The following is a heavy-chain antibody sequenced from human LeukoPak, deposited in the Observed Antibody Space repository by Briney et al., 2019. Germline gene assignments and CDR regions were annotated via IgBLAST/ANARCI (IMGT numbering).Heavy chain of an antibody. CDR1: GGTVSSYA. CDR2: IIPIFGTA. Sequence: SVKVSCKASGGTVSSYAISWVRQAPGQGLEWVGGIIPIFGTANYAQKFQGRVTITADESTSTAYMELSSLRSEDTAVYYCARVLDDSPTEYYFDYWGQGTLVTVSS. CDR3: ARVLDDSPTEYYFDY. J-gene: IGHJ4*02. V-gene: IGHV1-69*13. D-gene: IGHD3/OR15-3a*01.